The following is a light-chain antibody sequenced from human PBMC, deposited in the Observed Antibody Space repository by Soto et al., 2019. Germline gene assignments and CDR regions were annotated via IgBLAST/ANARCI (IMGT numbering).Light chain of an antibody. CDR1: TGAVTSAYY. V-gene: IGLV7-43*01. Sequence: QAVVTQELSLTVSPGGTVTLTCASSTGAVTSAYYPNWFQQKPGQPPRPLIYATVNKHSWTPARFSGSLLGGKAALTLSGVQPEDEADYYCLLYYGGSQPWVFGGGTKLTVL. CDR3: LLYYGGSQPWV. J-gene: IGLJ3*02. CDR2: ATV.